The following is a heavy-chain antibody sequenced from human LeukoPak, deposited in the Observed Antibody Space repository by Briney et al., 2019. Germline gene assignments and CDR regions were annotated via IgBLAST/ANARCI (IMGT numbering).Heavy chain of an antibody. J-gene: IGHJ6*02. V-gene: IGHV3-53*01. CDR1: GFTVSSNY. CDR2: IYSGGST. D-gene: IGHD5-12*01. CDR3: AREGWLLHYGMDV. Sequence: GGSLRPSCAASGFTVSSNYMSWVRQAPGKGLEWVSVIYSGGSTYYADSVKGRFTISRDNSKNTLYLQMNSLRAEDTAVYYCAREGWLLHYGMDVWGQGTTVTVSS.